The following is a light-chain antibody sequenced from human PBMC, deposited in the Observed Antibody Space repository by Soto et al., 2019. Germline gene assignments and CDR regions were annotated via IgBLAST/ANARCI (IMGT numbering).Light chain of an antibody. J-gene: IGLJ2*01. CDR1: SSDVVGYNY. CDR3: SSYAGSTVV. Sequence: QSALTQPPSASGSPGQSVTISCTGTSSDVVGYNYVSWYQQHPGKAPKLMIYEVSKRPSGVPDRFSGSKSGNTASLTVSGLQAEDEADYYCSSYAGSTVVFGGGTKLTVL. CDR2: EVS. V-gene: IGLV2-8*01.